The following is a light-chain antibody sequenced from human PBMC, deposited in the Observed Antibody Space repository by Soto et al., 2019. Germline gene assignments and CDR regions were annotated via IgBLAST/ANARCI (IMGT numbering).Light chain of an antibody. V-gene: IGLV2-14*01. CDR2: EVN. J-gene: IGLJ1*01. CDR3: SSYTSSSTLYV. CDR1: SSDVGGHNY. Sequence: QSALTQPASVSGSPGQSITISCTGTSSDVGGHNYVSWYQQHPGKAPKNMIYEVNNGPSGVSDRFSGSKSGNTASLTISGLQAEDEAYYYCSSYTSSSTLYVFGSGTKLTVL.